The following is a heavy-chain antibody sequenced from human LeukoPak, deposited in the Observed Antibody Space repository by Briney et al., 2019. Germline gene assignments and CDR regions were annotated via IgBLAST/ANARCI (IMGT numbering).Heavy chain of an antibody. J-gene: IGHJ4*02. CDR1: GYVFISYY. Sequence: ASVKVSCKASGYVFISYYIHWVRQAPGQGLEWMGVINPSDGSTNYAQKFQGRVTMTRDRSTSTVYMELSSLRSEDTAVYYCARDVAREFDYWGQGSLVTVSS. CDR3: ARDVAREFDY. CDR2: INPSDGST. D-gene: IGHD5-24*01. V-gene: IGHV1-46*01.